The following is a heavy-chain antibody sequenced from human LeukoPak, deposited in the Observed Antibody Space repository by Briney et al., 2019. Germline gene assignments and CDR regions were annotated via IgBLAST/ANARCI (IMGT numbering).Heavy chain of an antibody. CDR3: TISMAGYDSSGYYIPFGAFDI. Sequence: GGSLRLSCAASGFTFSNAWMSWVRQAPGKGLEWVGRIKSKTDGGTTGYAAPVKGRFTISRDDSKNTLYLQMNSLKTEDTAVYYCTISMAGYDSSGYYIPFGAFDIWGQGTMVTVSS. V-gene: IGHV3-15*01. CDR1: GFTFSNAW. J-gene: IGHJ3*02. CDR2: IKSKTDGGTT. D-gene: IGHD3-22*01.